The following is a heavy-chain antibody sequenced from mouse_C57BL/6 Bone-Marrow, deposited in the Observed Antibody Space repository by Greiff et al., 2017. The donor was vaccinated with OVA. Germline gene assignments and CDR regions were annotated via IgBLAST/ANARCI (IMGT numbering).Heavy chain of an antibody. Sequence: QVQLKESGAELARPGASVKLSCKASGYTFTSYGISWVKQRTGQGLEWIGEIYPRSGNTYYNEKFKGKATLTADKSSSTAYMELRSLTSEDSAVYFCARRHYYGSSYNYWGQGTTLTVSS. CDR3: ARRHYYGSSYNY. CDR2: IYPRSGNT. J-gene: IGHJ2*01. D-gene: IGHD1-1*01. CDR1: GYTFTSYG. V-gene: IGHV1-81*01.